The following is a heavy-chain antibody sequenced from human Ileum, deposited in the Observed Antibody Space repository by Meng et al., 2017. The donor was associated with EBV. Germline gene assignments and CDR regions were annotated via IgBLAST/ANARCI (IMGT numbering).Heavy chain of an antibody. CDR2: RTYSDSRKA. J-gene: IGHJ4*02. V-gene: IGHV4-61*03. D-gene: IGHD2-8*02. CDR3: AYYTAGRGCVGS. Sequence: LVKPPGALSLSSSVSCVHRISGCYLRRWPRAPGEGGLGWSGCRTYSDSRKAKYNPSLNSRVIISLDTSKNHFVLKLTSVAAADTAVYSCAYYTAGRGCVGSWGQGTLVTVSS. CDR1: CVHRISGCYL.